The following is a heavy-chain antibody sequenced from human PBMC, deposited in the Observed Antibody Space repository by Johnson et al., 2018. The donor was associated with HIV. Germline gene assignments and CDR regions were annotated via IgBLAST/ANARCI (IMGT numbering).Heavy chain of an antibody. CDR3: AKDSWLSTLSLSDAFDT. CDR2: IQYDGNQK. CDR1: GFMFSEYA. D-gene: IGHD5-12*01. J-gene: IGHJ3*02. V-gene: IGHV3-30*02. Sequence: QVQLVESGGGVVHPGGSLRLSCEASGFMFSEYAMHWVRQAPGQGLEWVAFIQYDGNQKDYAASVKGHFTAAEDNSKNTRYLKMTSLTAEDTAVYYCAKDSWLSTLSLSDAFDTRGRGSMVTVSS.